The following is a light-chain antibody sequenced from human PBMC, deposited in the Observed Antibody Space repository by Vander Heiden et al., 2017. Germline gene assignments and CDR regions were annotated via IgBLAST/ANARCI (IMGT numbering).Light chain of an antibody. J-gene: IGKJ1*01. Sequence: DIQMTQSPSTLSASVGDRVTITCRASQSISNWVAWYQQKPGKAPKLLIYKASSLESGVPSRFSGSGSGTEFTLTISSLQPDDFATYYCQQYNSYWTFGQGTKVEIK. CDR1: QSISNW. V-gene: IGKV1-5*03. CDR2: KAS. CDR3: QQYNSYWT.